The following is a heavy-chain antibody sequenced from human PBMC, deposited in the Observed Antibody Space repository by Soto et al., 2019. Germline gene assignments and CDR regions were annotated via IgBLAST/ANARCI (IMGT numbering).Heavy chain of an antibody. D-gene: IGHD3-16*01. V-gene: IGHV4-59*01. Sequence: QMQLQESGPGLIKPSGTLSVICTVSGDSISSDYWTWIRQPPGKGLEWLGYIHNSGGTNYSPSLKSRLTMSVDTSKNEFSLKLNSVTAADTAVYYCARGLRGLGGYFDLWGRGTLVTVSS. J-gene: IGHJ2*01. CDR1: GDSISSDY. CDR2: IHNSGGT. CDR3: ARGLRGLGGYFDL.